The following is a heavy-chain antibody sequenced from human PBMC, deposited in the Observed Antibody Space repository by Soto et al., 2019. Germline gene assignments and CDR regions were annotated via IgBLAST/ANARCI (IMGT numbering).Heavy chain of an antibody. D-gene: IGHD4-17*01. CDR1: GFSFSSYS. CDR3: ARLLYDSGDYVGY. V-gene: IGHV3-48*01. J-gene: IGHJ4*02. CDR2: ISPSDTTI. Sequence: EAQLVESGGTLVRPGGSLRLSCVASGFSFSSYSMNWVRQAPGKGLEWVAYISPSDTTIYYADSVQGRFTISRDDSKNSVYLQMDGLRVDDSALYYCARLLYDSGDYVGYWGQGTLVTVSA.